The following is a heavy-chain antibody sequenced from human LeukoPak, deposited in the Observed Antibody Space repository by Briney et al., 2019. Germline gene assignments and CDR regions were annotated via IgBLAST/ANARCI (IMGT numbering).Heavy chain of an antibody. V-gene: IGHV3-30-3*01. Sequence: GRSLRLSCAASGFTFSSYAMHWVRQAPGKGLEWVAVISYDGSNKYYADSVKGRFTISRDNAKNTLHLQMDSLRAEDTAVYYCARSDWLDSWGQGTLVIVSS. CDR3: ARSDWLDS. CDR2: ISYDGSNK. J-gene: IGHJ5*01. CDR1: GFTFSSYA.